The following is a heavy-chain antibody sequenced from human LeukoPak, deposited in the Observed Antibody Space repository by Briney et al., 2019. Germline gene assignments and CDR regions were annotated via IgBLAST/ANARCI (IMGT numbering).Heavy chain of an antibody. V-gene: IGHV1-69*05. CDR1: GGTFSSYA. D-gene: IGHD6-6*01. Sequence: SVKVSCTASGGTFSSYAISWVRQAPGQGLEWMGGIIPIFGTANYAQKFQGRVTITTDESTSTAYMELSSLRSEDTAVYYCARDLEYSSSSEDNYYYYMDVWGKGTTVTVSS. CDR3: ARDLEYSSSSEDNYYYYMDV. CDR2: IIPIFGTA. J-gene: IGHJ6*03.